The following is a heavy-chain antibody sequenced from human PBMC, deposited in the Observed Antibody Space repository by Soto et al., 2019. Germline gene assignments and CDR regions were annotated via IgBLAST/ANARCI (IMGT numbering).Heavy chain of an antibody. Sequence: HPGRSLRLFCAASGFTFSSYAMHGVRQAPGKGLEWVAVISYDGSNKYYADSVKGRFTISRDNSKNTLYLQMNSLRAEDTAVYYCARDLVPSLHGDYQNYYYYYGMDVWGQGTTVTVSS. D-gene: IGHD4-17*01. V-gene: IGHV3-30-3*01. CDR1: GFTFSSYA. CDR3: ARDLVPSLHGDYQNYYYYYGMDV. J-gene: IGHJ6*02. CDR2: ISYDGSNK.